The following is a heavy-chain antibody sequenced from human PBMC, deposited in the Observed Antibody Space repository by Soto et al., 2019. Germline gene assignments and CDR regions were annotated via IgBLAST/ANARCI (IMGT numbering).Heavy chain of an antibody. J-gene: IGHJ6*02. D-gene: IGHD2-21*02. Sequence: PGESLKISCKGSGYSFTSYWISWVRQMPGKGLEWMGRIAPSDSYTNYSQSFQGHVTISADKSIGTAYLQWSSLKASDTAMYYCARRYGGNSNYYYGMDVWGQGTTVTVSS. CDR3: ARRYGGNSNYYYGMDV. CDR1: GYSFTSYW. CDR2: IAPSDSYT. V-gene: IGHV5-10-1*01.